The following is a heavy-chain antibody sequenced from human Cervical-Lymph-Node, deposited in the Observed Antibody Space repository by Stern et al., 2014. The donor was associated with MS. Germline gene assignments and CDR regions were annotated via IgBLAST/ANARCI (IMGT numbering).Heavy chain of an antibody. V-gene: IGHV2-70*01. D-gene: IGHD6-13*01. CDR3: ARTLIAAAGVSGMDV. Sequence: QVTLKESGPALVKPTQTLTLTCTFSGFSLSTSGMCVSWIRQPPGKALEWLALIYWDDDKYYSTSLKTRLTISKDTSKNQVVLTMTNMDPVDTATYYCARTLIAAAGVSGMDVWGQGTTVTVSS. J-gene: IGHJ6*02. CDR2: IYWDDDK. CDR1: GFSLSTSGMC.